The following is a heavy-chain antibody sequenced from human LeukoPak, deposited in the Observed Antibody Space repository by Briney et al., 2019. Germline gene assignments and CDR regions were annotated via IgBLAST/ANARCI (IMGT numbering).Heavy chain of an antibody. CDR3: AREQQQLEGFDY. J-gene: IGHJ4*02. CDR2: IYPSGCST. D-gene: IGHD6-13*01. V-gene: IGHV1-46*01. Sequence: ASVKFSCKASGYTFTSYDMHWVGQAPGQGLEWMGIIYPSGCSTNYAQTFQGRVTMTSDTYTATVYMELSSLRSEDTAVYYCAREQQQLEGFDYWGQGTLVTVSS. CDR1: GYTFTSYD.